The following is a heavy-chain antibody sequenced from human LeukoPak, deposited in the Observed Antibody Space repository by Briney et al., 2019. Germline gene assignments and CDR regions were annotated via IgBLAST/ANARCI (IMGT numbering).Heavy chain of an antibody. D-gene: IGHD3-22*01. CDR1: GFTFSNYG. Sequence: PGGSLRLSCAASGFTFSNYGMHWVRQAPGKGLEWVAYIWYDGSNKYYTDSVKDRFTISRDNSKNTLYLQMNSLRAEDTAVYYCARSYYYDSSHTADYWGQGTLVTVSS. CDR2: IWYDGSNK. CDR3: ARSYYYDSSHTADY. V-gene: IGHV3-33*01. J-gene: IGHJ4*02.